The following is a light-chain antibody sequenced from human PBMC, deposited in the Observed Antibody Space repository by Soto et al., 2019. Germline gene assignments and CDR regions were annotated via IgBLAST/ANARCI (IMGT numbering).Light chain of an antibody. CDR3: QQYNKWPPWT. CDR1: QSVSSSY. J-gene: IGKJ1*01. CDR2: SAF. Sequence: EIVLTQSPGILSLSPGERATLSFMASQSVSSSYLAWYQQKPGQAPRLVIYSAFTRATGIPARFSGSGSGTEFTLTISSLQSEDFAVYYCQQYNKWPPWTFGQGTKVDIK. V-gene: IGKV3-15*01.